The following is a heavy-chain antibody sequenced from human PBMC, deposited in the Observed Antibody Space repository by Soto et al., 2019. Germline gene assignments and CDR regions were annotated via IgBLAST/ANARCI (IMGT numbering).Heavy chain of an antibody. D-gene: IGHD4-17*01. CDR1: GCTFSSYA. CDR2: ISGSGGST. V-gene: IGHV3-23*01. CDR3: AKPYGDYYYYYYMDV. Sequence: GVSLRLSWAASGCTFSSYAMSWIRQAPGKGLEWVSAISGSGGSTYYADSVKGRFTISRDNSKNTLYLQMNSLRAEDTAVYYCAKPYGDYYYYYYMDVWGKGTTVTVSS. J-gene: IGHJ6*03.